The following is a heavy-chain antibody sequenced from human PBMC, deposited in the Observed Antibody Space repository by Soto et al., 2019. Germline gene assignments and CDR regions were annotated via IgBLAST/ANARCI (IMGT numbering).Heavy chain of an antibody. CDR2: IIPIFGTA. D-gene: IGHD6-19*01. CDR1: GGTFSSYA. V-gene: IGHV1-69*01. Sequence: QVQLVQSGAEVKQPGSSGKVSCKASGGTFSSYAISWVRQAPGQGLEWMGGIIPIFGTANYAQKFQGRVTITADESTSTAYMELSSLRSEDTAVYYCARGNSSGWYVRYYYGMDVWGQGTTVTVSS. CDR3: ARGNSSGWYVRYYYGMDV. J-gene: IGHJ6*02.